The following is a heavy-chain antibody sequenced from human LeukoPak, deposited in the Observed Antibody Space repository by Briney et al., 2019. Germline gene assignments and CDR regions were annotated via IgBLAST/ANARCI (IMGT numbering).Heavy chain of an antibody. CDR3: ARAGEMATTFDH. J-gene: IGHJ4*02. CDR2: ISSGGDIM. V-gene: IGHV3-48*04. CDR1: GFTFSSYW. D-gene: IGHD5-24*01. Sequence: GGSLRLSCAAFGFTFSSYWMSWVRQAPGKGLQWVSYISSGGDIMHYADSVKGRFTISRDNAKNSLYLQMNSLRAEDTAVYYCARAGEMATTFDHWGQGTLVTVSS.